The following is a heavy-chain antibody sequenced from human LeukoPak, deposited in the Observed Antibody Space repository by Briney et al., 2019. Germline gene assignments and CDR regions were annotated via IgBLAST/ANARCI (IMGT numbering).Heavy chain of an antibody. D-gene: IGHD1-26*01. V-gene: IGHV3-7*04. CDR2: INQDGTDK. CDR3: ARGGNYFVY. CDR1: GFTFSTFW. J-gene: IGHJ4*02. Sequence: GGSLRLSCAVSGFTFSTFWMTRVRQAPGKGLEWVATINQDGTDKFYVDSLKGRFTISRDNAKNSLFLQMDSLRADDTAMYYCARGGNYFVYWGQGTLVTVSS.